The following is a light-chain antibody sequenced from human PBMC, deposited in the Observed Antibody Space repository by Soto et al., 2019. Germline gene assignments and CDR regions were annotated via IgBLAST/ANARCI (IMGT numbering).Light chain of an antibody. Sequence: AIQMTQSPSSLSASVGDRVTITCRSSQDIKNDLGWYQQKPGRAPKLLMYSASTLHTEVPSRFSGSGSGSDFTLTISSMQPEDFATYCGLQDYSYPYPFGQGNKLEI. CDR1: QDIKND. J-gene: IGKJ2*01. CDR3: LQDYSYPYP. CDR2: SAS. V-gene: IGKV1-6*01.